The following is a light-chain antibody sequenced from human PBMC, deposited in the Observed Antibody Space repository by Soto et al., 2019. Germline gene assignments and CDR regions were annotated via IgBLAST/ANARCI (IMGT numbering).Light chain of an antibody. Sequence: QSVLTQPASVTGSPGQSITISCTGTSSDVGDYHYVSWYQQHPGKAPKLMIYEVNSRPSGISNRFSGSKSGNTASLTISGLQAEDGADYYCTSYTRSNTLLFGGGTQLTVL. CDR1: SSDVGDYHY. CDR2: EVN. J-gene: IGLJ2*01. V-gene: IGLV2-14*01. CDR3: TSYTRSNTLL.